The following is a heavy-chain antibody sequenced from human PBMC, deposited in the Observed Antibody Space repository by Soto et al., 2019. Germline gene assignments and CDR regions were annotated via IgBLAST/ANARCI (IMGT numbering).Heavy chain of an antibody. V-gene: IGHV3-53*04. CDR1: GFTVSSNY. CDR3: ARAAVDCSGGSCYYDY. CDR2: IDSGGST. J-gene: IGHJ4*02. D-gene: IGHD2-15*01. Sequence: EVQLVESGGGLVQPGGSLRLSCAASGFTVSSNYMSWVRQAPGKGLEWVSVIDSGGSTYYADSVKGRFTISRHNSKNTPYLQMNSLRAEDTAVYYCARAAVDCSGGSCYYDYWGQGTLVTVSS.